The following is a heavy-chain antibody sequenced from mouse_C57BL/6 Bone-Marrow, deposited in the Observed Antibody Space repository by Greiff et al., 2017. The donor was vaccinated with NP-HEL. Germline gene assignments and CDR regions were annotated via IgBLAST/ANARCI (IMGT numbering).Heavy chain of an antibody. D-gene: IGHD1-1*01. CDR1: GYTFTSYW. CDR3: AIEDYDGTPWFAY. Sequence: QVQLQQPGAELVKPGASVKVSCKASGYTFTSYWMHWVKQRPGQGLEWIGGIHPSDSDTNYNQKFKGKATLTVDKASSTAYMQLSSLTSEDSAVYYCAIEDYDGTPWFAYWGQGTLVTVSA. V-gene: IGHV1-74*01. J-gene: IGHJ3*01. CDR2: IHPSDSDT.